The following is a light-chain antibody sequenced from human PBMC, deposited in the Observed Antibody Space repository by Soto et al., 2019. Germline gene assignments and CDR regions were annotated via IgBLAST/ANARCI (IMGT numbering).Light chain of an antibody. CDR2: DAY. CDR3: QKSDHHPL. Sequence: DIQMTQSPPSLSASVGDRVTITCQASHDIGNSLNWYQDKPGQAPKLVIYDAYTLETGVPSTFSGNGYGTDFTFTISSLRPEDIATYYCQKSDHHPLFGPGTRVDMK. CDR1: HDIGNS. V-gene: IGKV1-33*01. J-gene: IGKJ3*01.